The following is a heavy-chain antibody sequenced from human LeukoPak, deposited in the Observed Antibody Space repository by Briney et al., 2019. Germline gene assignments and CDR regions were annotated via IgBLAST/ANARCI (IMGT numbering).Heavy chain of an antibody. CDR2: IYYSGST. V-gene: IGHV4-59*01. J-gene: IGHJ6*03. D-gene: IGHD3-3*01. CDR1: GGSISSYY. CDR3: ARVLAGYYYYLDV. Sequence: SETLSLTCTVSGGSISSYYWSWIRQPPGKGLEWIGYIYYSGSTNYNPSLKSRVTISVDTSKSQFSLKLSSVTAADTAVYYCARVLAGYYYYLDVWGKGTTVTVSS.